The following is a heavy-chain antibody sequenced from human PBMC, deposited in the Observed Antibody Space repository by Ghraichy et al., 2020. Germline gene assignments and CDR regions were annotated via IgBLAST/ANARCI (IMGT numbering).Heavy chain of an antibody. V-gene: IGHV3-30*18. Sequence: GGSLRLSCAASGFTFRSYGMHWVRQAPGKGLEWVAVISYDGSNKYYADSVKGRFTISRDNSKNTLYLQMNSLRAEDTAVYYCAKGMDGPTALKRIQLWTSAAYWGQGTLVTVSS. CDR1: GFTFRSYG. D-gene: IGHD5-18*01. CDR3: AKGMDGPTALKRIQLWTSAAY. CDR2: ISYDGSNK. J-gene: IGHJ4*02.